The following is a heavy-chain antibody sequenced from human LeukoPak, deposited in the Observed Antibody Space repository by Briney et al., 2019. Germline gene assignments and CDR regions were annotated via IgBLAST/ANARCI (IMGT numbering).Heavy chain of an antibody. CDR3: ARANDYGDYDPLDY. CDR2: ISSSSGYI. D-gene: IGHD4-17*01. Sequence: GGSLRLSCAASGFTFSSYSMNWVRQAPGKGLEWVSSISSSSGYIYYADSVKGRFTISRDNAKNSLYLQMNSLRAEYTAVYYCARANDYGDYDPLDYWGQGTLVTVSS. CDR1: GFTFSSYS. V-gene: IGHV3-21*01. J-gene: IGHJ4*02.